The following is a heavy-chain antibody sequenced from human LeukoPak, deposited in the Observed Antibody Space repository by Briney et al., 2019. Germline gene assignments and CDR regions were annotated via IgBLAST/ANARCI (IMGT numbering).Heavy chain of an antibody. D-gene: IGHD2/OR15-2a*01. J-gene: IGHJ1*01. CDR3: ARVRGTFETD. CDR1: GASISTYY. CDR2: LYYSGST. Sequence: SEPLSLTCTVSGASISTYYWSWIRQPPGKGLEWIGYLYYSGSTTYSPSLKSRVTMSVDTSKSQFSLKLNSVTAADTAIYYCARVRGTFETDWGQGTLVTVSA. V-gene: IGHV4-59*01.